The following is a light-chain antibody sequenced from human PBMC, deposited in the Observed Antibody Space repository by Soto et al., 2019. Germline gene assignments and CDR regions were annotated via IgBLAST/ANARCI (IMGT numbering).Light chain of an antibody. CDR1: QSLVNSDGNTY. CDR2: KVS. J-gene: IGKJ1*01. V-gene: IGKV2-30*01. CDR3: MQGSHWPRT. Sequence: EVVMTQSPLSLPVTLGQPASISCRSSQSLVNSDGNTYLNWFHQRPGQSPRRLIYKVSNRDSGVPDRFSGSGSGTDFTLRISGVEAEDVGVYYCMQGSHWPRTFGQGTTVEIK.